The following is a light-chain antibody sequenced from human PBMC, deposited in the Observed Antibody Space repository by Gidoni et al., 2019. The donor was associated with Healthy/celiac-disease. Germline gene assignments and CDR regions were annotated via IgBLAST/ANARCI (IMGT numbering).Light chain of an antibody. Sequence: QSVLTQPPSASGNPGRRVTISCSGSSSNIGSNTVNWYQQLPGTAPKLLIYSNNQRPSGVPDRFSGSKSGTSASLAISGLQSEDEADYYCAAWDDSLNGFYVFGTGTKVTVL. CDR3: AAWDDSLNGFYV. CDR1: SSNIGSNT. CDR2: SNN. J-gene: IGLJ1*01. V-gene: IGLV1-44*01.